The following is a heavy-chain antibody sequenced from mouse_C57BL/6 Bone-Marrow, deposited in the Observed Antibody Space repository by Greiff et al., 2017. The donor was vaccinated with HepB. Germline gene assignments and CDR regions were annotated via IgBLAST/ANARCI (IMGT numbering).Heavy chain of an antibody. J-gene: IGHJ4*01. Sequence: EVQLVESGEGLVKPGGSLKLSCAASGFTFSSYAMSWVRQTPEKRLAWVAYISSGGDYIYYADTVKGRFTISRDNARNTLYLQMSSLKSEDTAMYYCTRDYYGSSYVGYAMDYWGQGTSVTVSS. CDR2: ISSGGDYI. D-gene: IGHD1-1*01. CDR1: GFTFSSYA. V-gene: IGHV5-9-1*02. CDR3: TRDYYGSSYVGYAMDY.